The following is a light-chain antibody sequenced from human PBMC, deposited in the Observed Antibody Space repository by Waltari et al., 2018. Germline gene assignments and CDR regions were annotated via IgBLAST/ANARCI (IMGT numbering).Light chain of an antibody. CDR3: LQDYIFPLT. CDR2: AAS. CDR1: EELRNE. Sequence: CLASEELRNELGWDQQKPWKAPRLLIFAASTLQSGVPSRFSGSGSGTDFTLTISSLQPEDFATYFCLQDYIFPLTFGGGTTVEI. J-gene: IGKJ4*01. V-gene: IGKV1-6*01.